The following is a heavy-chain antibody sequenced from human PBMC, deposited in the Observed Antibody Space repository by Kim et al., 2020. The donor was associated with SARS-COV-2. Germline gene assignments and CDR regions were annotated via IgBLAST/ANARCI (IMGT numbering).Heavy chain of an antibody. Sequence: SETLSLTCAVYGGSFSGYYWSWIRQPPGKGLEWIGEINHSGSTNYNPSLKSRVTISVDTSKNQFSLKLSSVTAADTAVYYCARRAYYYDSSGYYQFDYWG. CDR3: ARRAYYYDSSGYYQFDY. CDR2: INHSGST. D-gene: IGHD3-22*01. CDR1: GGSFSGYY. V-gene: IGHV4-34*01. J-gene: IGHJ4*01.